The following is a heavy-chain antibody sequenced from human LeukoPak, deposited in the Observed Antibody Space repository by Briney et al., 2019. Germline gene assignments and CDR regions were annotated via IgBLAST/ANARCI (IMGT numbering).Heavy chain of an antibody. CDR1: GGSITSGLYY. J-gene: IGHJ6*03. CDR2: LHTRGNT. V-gene: IGHV4-61*09. D-gene: IGHD3-10*01. Sequence: PSQTLSLTCSVSGGSITSGLYYWTWIRQPAGKGLEWLGHLHTRGNTDCNPSLKSRVTISVDTSKNQFSLKLSSVTAADTAVYYCAREPIRFGETHYYYYYMDVWGKGTTVTISS. CDR3: AREPIRFGETHYYYYYMDV.